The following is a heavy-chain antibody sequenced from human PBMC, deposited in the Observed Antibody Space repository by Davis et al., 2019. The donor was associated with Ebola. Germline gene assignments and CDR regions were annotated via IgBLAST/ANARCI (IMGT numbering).Heavy chain of an antibody. D-gene: IGHD6-19*01. Sequence: PGGSLRLSCAASGFTFSSYWMHWVRQAPGKGLVWVSRINSDGSSTSYADSVKGRFTISRDNAKNTLYLQMNSLRAEDTAVYYCARVASSSGWYRTFQGMDVWGQGTTVTVSS. CDR1: GFTFSSYW. V-gene: IGHV3-74*01. J-gene: IGHJ6*02. CDR2: INSDGSST. CDR3: ARVASSSGWYRTFQGMDV.